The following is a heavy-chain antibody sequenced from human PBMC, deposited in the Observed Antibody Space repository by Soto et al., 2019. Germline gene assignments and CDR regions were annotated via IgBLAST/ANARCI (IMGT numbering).Heavy chain of an antibody. CDR2: ISYDGSNK. V-gene: IGHV3-30*18. D-gene: IGHD4-17*01. CDR1: GFTFSSYG. CDR3: AKDLRGHGDYFDY. J-gene: IGHJ4*02. Sequence: GGSLRLSCAASGFTFSSYGMHWVRQAPGKGLDWVAVISYDGSNKYYADSVKGRFTISRDNSKNTLYLQMNSLRAEDTAVYYCAKDLRGHGDYFDYWGQGTLVTVSS.